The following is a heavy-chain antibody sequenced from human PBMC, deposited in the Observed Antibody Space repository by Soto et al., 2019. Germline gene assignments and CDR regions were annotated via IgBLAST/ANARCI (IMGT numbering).Heavy chain of an antibody. D-gene: IGHD3-10*01. CDR3: ARDSDRWTYGLGSWLE. CDR1: GYTFNEHY. CDR2: VNPNGGDT. J-gene: IGHJ4*02. Sequence: QVQLVQSGAEMRQPGASVKVSCKASGYTFNEHYIHWVRQAPGQSLEWMGWVNPNGGDTNYAQKFRGRVSMTIETSISTAYMELVGLRSDDRATYYCARDSDRWTYGLGSWLEWGQGSPVTVSS. V-gene: IGHV1-2*02.